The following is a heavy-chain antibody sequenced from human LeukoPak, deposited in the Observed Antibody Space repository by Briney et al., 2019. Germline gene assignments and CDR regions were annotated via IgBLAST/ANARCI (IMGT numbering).Heavy chain of an antibody. D-gene: IGHD4-17*01. Sequence: QPGRSLRLSCAASGFTFSSYAMHWVRQAPGKGLEWVAVISYDGNNKYYADSVKGRFTISRDNSKNTLYLQMNSLRAEDTAVYYCARGGIALRGYYYYYYGMDVWGQGTTVTVSS. CDR1: GFTFSSYA. V-gene: IGHV3-30*04. CDR3: ARGGIALRGYYYYYYGMDV. J-gene: IGHJ6*02. CDR2: ISYDGNNK.